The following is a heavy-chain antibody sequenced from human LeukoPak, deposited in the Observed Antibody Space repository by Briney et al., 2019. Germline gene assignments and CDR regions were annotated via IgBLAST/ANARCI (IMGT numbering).Heavy chain of an antibody. V-gene: IGHV1-18*01. CDR3: ARVWSGTGHNWFDP. CDR1: GYTSTTYG. J-gene: IGHJ5*02. D-gene: IGHD3-3*01. CDR2: TYNTYT. Sequence: GSVKVSCKTSGYTSTTYGISWVRQAPGQGLEWMGWTYNTYTHYAQTLRDRLTMTTDTSTSTSYMELRSLRSDDTAVYYCARVWSGTGHNWFDPWGQGTLVTVSS.